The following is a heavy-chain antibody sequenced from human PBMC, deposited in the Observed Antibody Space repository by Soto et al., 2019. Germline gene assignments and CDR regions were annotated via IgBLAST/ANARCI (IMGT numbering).Heavy chain of an antibody. CDR2: ITSKTNGGTT. V-gene: IGHV3-15*01. CDR1: GFTFSNAW. J-gene: IGHJ5*02. CDR3: TTDDPINRS. Sequence: EVQLVESGGGLVKPGGSLRLSCAASGFTFSNAWMSWVRQAPGKGLEWVGRITSKTNGGTTDYAAPVKGRFTISRDDSKNTLYLQLNSLRTEDTAVYYCTTDDPINRSWGQGTLVTVSS.